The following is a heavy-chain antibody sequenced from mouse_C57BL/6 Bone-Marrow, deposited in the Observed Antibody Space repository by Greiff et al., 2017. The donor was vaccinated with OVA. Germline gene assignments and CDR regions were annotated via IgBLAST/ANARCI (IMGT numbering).Heavy chain of an antibody. CDR3: ARGDGNYLFAY. D-gene: IGHD2-1*01. CDR1: GYTFTSYG. V-gene: IGHV1-81*01. Sequence: VQLQESGAELARPGASVKLSCKASGYTFTSYGISWVKQRTGPGLEWIGEIYPRSGNTYYNEKFKGKATLTADKSSSTAYMELRSLTSEDSAVYFCARGDGNYLFAYWGQGTLVTVSA. J-gene: IGHJ3*01. CDR2: IYPRSGNT.